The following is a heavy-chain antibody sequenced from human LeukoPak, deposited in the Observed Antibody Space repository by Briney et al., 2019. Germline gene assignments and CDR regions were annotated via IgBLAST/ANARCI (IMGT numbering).Heavy chain of an antibody. D-gene: IGHD3-22*01. CDR1: GYSISSGYY. CDR2: IYHSGST. Sequence: SETLSLTCTVSGYSISSGYYWGWIRQSPGKGLEWIGSIYHSGSTYYNPSLKSRVTISMDTTKNQFSLKLTSVTAADTAVYYCAGKHYYDSSGYFYVDWWGQGTLVTVSS. J-gene: IGHJ4*02. CDR3: AGKHYYDSSGYFYVDW. V-gene: IGHV4-38-2*02.